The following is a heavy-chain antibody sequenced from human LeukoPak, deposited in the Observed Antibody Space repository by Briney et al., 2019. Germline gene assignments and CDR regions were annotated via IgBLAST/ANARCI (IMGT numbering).Heavy chain of an antibody. CDR1: GGSISSGSYY. D-gene: IGHD3-10*01. J-gene: IGHJ6*03. V-gene: IGHV4-61*02. Sequence: PSQTLSLTCTVSGGSISSGSYYWSWIRQPAGKGLEWIGRIYTSGSTNYNPSLKSRVTISVDTSKNQFSLKLSSVTAADTAVYYCARVLVRVRGYYYMDVWGKGTTVTISS. CDR2: IYTSGST. CDR3: ARVLVRVRGYYYMDV.